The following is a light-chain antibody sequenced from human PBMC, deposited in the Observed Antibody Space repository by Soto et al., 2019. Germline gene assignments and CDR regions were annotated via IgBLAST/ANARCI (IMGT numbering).Light chain of an antibody. Sequence: DLQMTQSPSTLSGSVGDRVTITCRASQTISSWLAWYQQKPGKAPKLLIYKASTLKSGVPSRFSGSGSGTEFTLTISRLEPEDFAVYYCQQYGSSPLTFGPGTKVDIK. CDR1: QTISSW. J-gene: IGKJ3*01. V-gene: IGKV1-5*03. CDR3: QQYGSSPLT. CDR2: KAS.